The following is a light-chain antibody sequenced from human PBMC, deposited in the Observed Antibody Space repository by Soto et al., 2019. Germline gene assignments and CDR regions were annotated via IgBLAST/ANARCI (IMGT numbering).Light chain of an antibody. J-gene: IGLJ2*01. CDR3: SSYTIHSTPVV. CDR2: DVT. CDR1: SSDIGGYNY. V-gene: IGLV2-14*01. Sequence: QSALTQPASVSGSPGQSITISCTGTSSDIGGYNYVSWYQQHPGKAPKLMIYDVTDRPSGVSNRFSGSKSGNTASLTISGLQAEDEADYYCSSYTIHSTPVVFGGGTKLTVL.